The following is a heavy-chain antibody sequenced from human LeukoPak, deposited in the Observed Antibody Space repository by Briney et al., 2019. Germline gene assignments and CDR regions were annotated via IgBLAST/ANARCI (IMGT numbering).Heavy chain of an antibody. J-gene: IGHJ6*03. CDR2: IYYSGST. CDR3: ARANCGGDCYRSYYYYYMDV. CDR1: GGSISSSSYY. Sequence: SETLSLTCTVSGGSISSSSYYWGWIRQPPGKGLEWIGSIYYSGSTYYNPSLKSRVTISVDTSKNQFSLKLSSVTAADTAVYYCARANCGGDCYRSYYYYYMDVWGKGTTVTASS. V-gene: IGHV4-39*07. D-gene: IGHD2-21*02.